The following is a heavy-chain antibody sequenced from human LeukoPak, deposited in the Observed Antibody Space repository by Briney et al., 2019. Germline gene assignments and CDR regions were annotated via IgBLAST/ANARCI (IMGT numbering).Heavy chain of an antibody. Sequence: PSHTLYLTCRVAGGSISPYYWSWSHQPPGKGLDWIGYIFHSGITTYNPSLKSRATISLDSSKNQFFLRLTSVTAAETAMYYCARAETLAAIYFDFWGQGSLVTVSS. V-gene: IGHV4-59*07. CDR2: IFHSGIT. D-gene: IGHD6-25*01. CDR3: ARAETLAAIYFDF. J-gene: IGHJ4*02. CDR1: GGSISPYY.